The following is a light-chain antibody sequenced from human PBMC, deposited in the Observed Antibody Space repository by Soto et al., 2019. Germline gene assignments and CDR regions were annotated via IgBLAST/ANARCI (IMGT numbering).Light chain of an antibody. V-gene: IGKV4-1*01. CDR1: QSVLYSSNNKND. J-gene: IGKJ1*01. CDR2: WAS. Sequence: DIVMTQSPDSLAVSLGERATINCTSSQSVLYSSNNKNDLAWYQQKPGQPPKLLIYWASTRESGLSDRFSGSGSGTDFTLTIRSLQAEDVAVYYCQQYYSTPWTFGQRTKVEIK. CDR3: QQYYSTPWT.